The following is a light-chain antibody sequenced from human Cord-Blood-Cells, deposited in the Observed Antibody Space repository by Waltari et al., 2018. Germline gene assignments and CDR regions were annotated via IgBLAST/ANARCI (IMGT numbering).Light chain of an antibody. CDR1: QSVSSSY. V-gene: IGKV3-20*01. CDR2: GAS. Sequence: EIVLTQSPGTLSLSPGERATLSCRASQSVSSSYLAWNQQKPGQAPGLLTYGASSRATGIPDRFSGSGSGTDFTLTISSLEPEDFAVYYCQQYGSSPITFGEGTRLEIK. J-gene: IGKJ5*01. CDR3: QQYGSSPIT.